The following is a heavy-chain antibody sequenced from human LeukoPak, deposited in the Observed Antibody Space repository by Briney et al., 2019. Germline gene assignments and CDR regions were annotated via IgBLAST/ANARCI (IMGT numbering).Heavy chain of an antibody. CDR1: GASISSYY. Sequence: SETLSLTFTVSGASISSYYWSWIRQPPGRGLEWIGYINYSGSTNYSPSLKSRVAISVDTSKNQFSLKLSSVTAADTAVYYCARRGGSGWYALIDYWGQGTLVTVSS. V-gene: IGHV4-59*08. CDR2: INYSGST. CDR3: ARRGGSGWYALIDY. J-gene: IGHJ4*02. D-gene: IGHD6-19*01.